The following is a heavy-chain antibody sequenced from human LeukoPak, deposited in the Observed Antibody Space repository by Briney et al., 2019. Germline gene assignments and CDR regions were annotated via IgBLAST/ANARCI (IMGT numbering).Heavy chain of an antibody. CDR2: IYHSGST. V-gene: IGHV4-30-2*01. J-gene: IGHJ4*02. Sequence: PSETLSLTCTVSGGSISSGGYYWSWIRLPPGKGLEWIGYIYHSGSTYYNPSLKSRVTISVDRSKNQFSLKLSSVTAADTAVYYCARGQYHLPLDYWGQGTLVTVSS. CDR1: GGSISSGGYY. CDR3: ARGQYHLPLDY. D-gene: IGHD2-2*01.